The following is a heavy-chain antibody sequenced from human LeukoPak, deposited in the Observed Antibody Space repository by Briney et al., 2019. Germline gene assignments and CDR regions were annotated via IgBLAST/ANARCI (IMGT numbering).Heavy chain of an antibody. D-gene: IGHD3-22*01. J-gene: IGHJ4*02. Sequence: GRSLRLSCAASGFTFDDYAMHWVRQAPGKGLEWVSGISWNSGSIGYADSVKGRFTISRDNAKNSLYLQMNSLRAEDTALYYCAKGKRSGYYYVELDYWGQGTLATVSS. CDR3: AKGKRSGYYYVELDY. CDR2: ISWNSGSI. CDR1: GFTFDDYA. V-gene: IGHV3-9*01.